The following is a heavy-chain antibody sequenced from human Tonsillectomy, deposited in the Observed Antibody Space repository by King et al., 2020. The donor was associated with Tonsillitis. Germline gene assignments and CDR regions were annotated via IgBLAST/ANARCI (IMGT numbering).Heavy chain of an antibody. CDR3: ARLYYDFWSGYSRPGVLLVDYYYGMDV. CDR1: GGSFSGYY. J-gene: IGHJ6*02. V-gene: IGHV4-34*01. Sequence: VQLQQWGAGLLKPSETLSLTCAVYGGSFSGYYWSWLRQPPGKGLEWIGEINHSGSTNYNPSLKSRVTISVDTSKNQFSLKLSSVTAADTAVYYCARLYYDFWSGYSRPGVLLVDYYYGMDVWGQGTTVTVSS. D-gene: IGHD3-3*01. CDR2: INHSGST.